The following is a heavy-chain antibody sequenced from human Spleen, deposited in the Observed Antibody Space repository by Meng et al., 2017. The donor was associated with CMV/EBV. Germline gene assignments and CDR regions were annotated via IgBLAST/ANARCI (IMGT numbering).Heavy chain of an antibody. Sequence: SRARCGVGWIRRGPGKGLGWVGTMYYSGSNYCNPSLKSRVTRSVDTSRNQFSLKRSSVTAADTAVYYCAREEDFVVGPGVRHDGDSWGHGMLVTVSS. J-gene: IGHJ5*01. CDR2: MYYSGSN. D-gene: IGHD2-2*01. CDR3: AREEDFVVGPGVRHDGDS. V-gene: IGHV4-39*07. CDR1: SRARCG.